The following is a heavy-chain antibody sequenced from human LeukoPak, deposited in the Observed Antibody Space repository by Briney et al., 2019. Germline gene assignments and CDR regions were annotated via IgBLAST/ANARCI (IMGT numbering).Heavy chain of an antibody. CDR1: GFTFSNYG. Sequence: GGSLRLSCAASGFTFSNYGMHWVRQAPGKGLEWVAVIWYDGSNKYYADSVKGRFTISRDNSKNTLYLQMNSLRAEDTAVYYCAREVRYYDFWSGHSPNWFDPWGQGTLVTVSS. V-gene: IGHV3-33*08. D-gene: IGHD3-3*01. CDR3: AREVRYYDFWSGHSPNWFDP. J-gene: IGHJ5*02. CDR2: IWYDGSNK.